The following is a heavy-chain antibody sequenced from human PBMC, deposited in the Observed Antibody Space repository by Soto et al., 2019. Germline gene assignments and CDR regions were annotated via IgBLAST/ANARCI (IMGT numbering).Heavy chain of an antibody. CDR1: GFTFSSYA. V-gene: IGHV3-23*01. CDR3: AKSCCNNYYYYMDV. Sequence: EVQLLESGGGLVQPGGSLRLSCAASGFTFSSYAMSWVRQAPGKGLEWVSAISGSGGSTYYADYVKGRFTISRDNSKNTLYLQMNSLRAEDTAVYYCAKSCCNNYYYYMDVWGKGTTVTVSS. CDR2: ISGSGGST. D-gene: IGHD2-15*01. J-gene: IGHJ6*03.